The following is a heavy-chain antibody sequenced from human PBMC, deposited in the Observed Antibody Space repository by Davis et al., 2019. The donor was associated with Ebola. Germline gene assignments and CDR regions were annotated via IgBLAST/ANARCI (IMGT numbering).Heavy chain of an antibody. J-gene: IGHJ4*02. V-gene: IGHV1-3*01. CDR3: ARGLTGFLEWLVFDY. CDR2: INAGNGNT. CDR1: GYTFTRYA. Sequence: ASVQVSCKASGYTFTRYAMHWVRQAPGQRLEWMGWINAGNGNTKYSQKFQGRVTITRDTSASTAYMERSSLRSEDTAVYYCARGLTGFLEWLVFDYWGQRTLVTVSS. D-gene: IGHD3-3*01.